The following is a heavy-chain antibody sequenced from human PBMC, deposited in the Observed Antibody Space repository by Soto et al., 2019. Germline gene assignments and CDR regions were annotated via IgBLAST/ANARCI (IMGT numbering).Heavy chain of an antibody. D-gene: IGHD1-26*01. CDR1: GFTFSSYA. V-gene: IGHV3-30-3*01. J-gene: IGHJ4*02. CDR3: ARGLTRGSTSLDY. Sequence: QVQLVESGGGVVQPGRSLRLSCAASGFTFSSYAMHWVRQAPGKGLEWVAVISYDGSNKYYADSVKGRFTISRDISKNTLYLQMNSLRAEDTAVYYCARGLTRGSTSLDYWGQGTLVTVSS. CDR2: ISYDGSNK.